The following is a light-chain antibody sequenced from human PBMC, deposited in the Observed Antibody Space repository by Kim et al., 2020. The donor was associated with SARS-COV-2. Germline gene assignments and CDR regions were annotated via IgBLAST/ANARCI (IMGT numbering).Light chain of an antibody. CDR2: DNT. CDR1: SSDIGACHN. V-gene: IGLV1-40*01. J-gene: IGLJ3*02. Sequence: QSVLTQPPSLSGAPGQRVTISCTGSSSDIGACHNVHWYRQLPRTAPKLLIYDNTNRPSGVPDRFSGARSGTSASLAITGLQAEDEADYYCQSYDSSLSAWVFGGGTQLTVL. CDR3: QSYDSSLSAWV.